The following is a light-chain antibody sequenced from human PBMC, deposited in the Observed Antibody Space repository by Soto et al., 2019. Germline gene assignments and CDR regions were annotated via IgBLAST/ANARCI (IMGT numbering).Light chain of an antibody. CDR2: DDN. V-gene: IGLV3-21*04. CDR3: QVWDSSSDHRNV. J-gene: IGLJ6*01. Sequence: SYELTQPPSVSVVPGKTARITCGGNNIGSKSVHWYQQKPGQAPVVVIYDDNDRPSGIPERFSGSNFGNTATLTISRVEAGDEADYYCQVWDSSSDHRNVFGSGTQLTVL. CDR1: NIGSKS.